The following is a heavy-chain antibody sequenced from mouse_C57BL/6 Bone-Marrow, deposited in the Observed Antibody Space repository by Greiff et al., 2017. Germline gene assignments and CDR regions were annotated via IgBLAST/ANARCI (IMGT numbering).Heavy chain of an antibody. CDR3: AERGLYYGNVLWYFDV. Sequence: EVHLVESGGDLVKPGGSLKLSCAASGFTFSSYCMSWVRQTPDKRLEWIATISRCGSYTYYPHSLKGRFTFSRDNAKNTLYLQLSSLKSEYTALYYGAERGLYYGNVLWYFDVWGTGTTVTVSS. CDR2: ISRCGSYT. CDR1: GFTFSSYC. V-gene: IGHV5-6*01. J-gene: IGHJ1*03. D-gene: IGHD2-1*01.